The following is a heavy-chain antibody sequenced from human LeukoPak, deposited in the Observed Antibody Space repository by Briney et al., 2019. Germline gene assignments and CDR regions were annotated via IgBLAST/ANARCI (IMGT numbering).Heavy chain of an antibody. CDR1: GGSFSDYY. D-gene: IGHD1-26*01. V-gene: IGHV4-59*01. J-gene: IGHJ5*02. CDR3: ARGPSTGGYTWFDP. CDR2: IYYSGSA. Sequence: SETLSLTCTVSGGSFSDYYWSWIRQPPGKGLEWIGYIYYSGSANYNPSLKSRVTISVDTSKNQFSLRLSSVTAADTAVYYCARGPSTGGYTWFDPWGQGTLVTVSS.